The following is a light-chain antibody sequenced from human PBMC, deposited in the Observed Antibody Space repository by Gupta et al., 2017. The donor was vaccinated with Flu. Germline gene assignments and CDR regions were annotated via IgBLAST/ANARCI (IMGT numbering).Light chain of an antibody. CDR3: QQYATSLNT. J-gene: IGKJ4*01. V-gene: IGKV3-20*01. CDR1: QSVSGSY. Sequence: EIVLTQSPGTLSLSPGERASVSCRASQSVSGSYLAWYQQKPGQAPRLLIYSAFSRVTGIPDRFSGSGSGTNFTLTISRLEPEDFAVYYCQQYATSLNTFGGGTKVEIK. CDR2: SAF.